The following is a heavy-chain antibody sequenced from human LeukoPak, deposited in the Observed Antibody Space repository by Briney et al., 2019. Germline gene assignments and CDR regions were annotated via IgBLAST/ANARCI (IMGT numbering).Heavy chain of an antibody. D-gene: IGHD3-10*01. CDR1: GGSISRYY. V-gene: IGHV4-59*01. J-gene: IGHJ3*02. CDR2: IYNSGST. CDR3: ARQNTITMVRGVKSPDAFDI. Sequence: SETLSLTCNVSGGSISRYYWSWIRQPPGKELEWIGYIYNSGSTNYNPSLKSRVTISVDTSENQFSLKLSSVTAADTAVYYCARQNTITMVRGVKSPDAFDIWGQGTMVTDSS.